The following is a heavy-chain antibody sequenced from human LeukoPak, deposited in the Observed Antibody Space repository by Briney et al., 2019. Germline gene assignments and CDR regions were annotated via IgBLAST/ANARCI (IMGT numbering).Heavy chain of an antibody. V-gene: IGHV3-30*18. CDR3: AKDRGRHHYDILTGPHYASDI. J-gene: IGHJ3*02. Sequence: PGRSLRLSCAASGFTFSSYGMHWVRQAPGKGLEWVAVISYDGSNKYYADSVKGRFTISRDNSKNTLYLQMNSLRAEDTAVYYCAKDRGRHHYDILTGPHYASDIWGQGTMVTVSS. CDR2: ISYDGSNK. CDR1: GFTFSSYG. D-gene: IGHD3-9*01.